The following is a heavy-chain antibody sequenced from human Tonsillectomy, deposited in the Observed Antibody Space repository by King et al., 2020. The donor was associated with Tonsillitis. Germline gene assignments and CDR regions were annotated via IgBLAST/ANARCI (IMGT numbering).Heavy chain of an antibody. CDR1: GYTLTELS. Sequence: QLVQSGAEVKKPGASVKVSCKVSGYTLTELSMHWVRQAPGKGLEWMGGFDPEDGETLYAQKFQGRVTMTEDTSTDTAYMELSSLRSEDTAVYYCATPPPYSSGWSNKYYFDYWGQGTLVTVSS. D-gene: IGHD6-19*01. CDR3: ATPPPYSSGWSNKYYFDY. CDR2: FDPEDGET. J-gene: IGHJ4*02. V-gene: IGHV1-24*01.